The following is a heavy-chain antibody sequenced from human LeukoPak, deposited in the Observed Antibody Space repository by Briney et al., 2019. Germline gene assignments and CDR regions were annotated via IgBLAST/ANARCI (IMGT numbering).Heavy chain of an antibody. D-gene: IGHD5-18*01. V-gene: IGHV5-51*01. Sequence: GESLKISCKGSGXSFTSYWSGWVRQMPGKGLEWMGIIYPGDSDTRYSPSFQGQVTISADKSISTAYLQWSSLKASDTAMYYCARRELYSFGYGDYWGQGTLVTVSS. CDR1: GXSFTSYW. CDR3: ARRELYSFGYGDY. J-gene: IGHJ4*02. CDR2: IYPGDSDT.